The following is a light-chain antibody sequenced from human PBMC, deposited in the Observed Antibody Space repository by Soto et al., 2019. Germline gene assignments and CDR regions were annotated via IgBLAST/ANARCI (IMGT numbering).Light chain of an antibody. CDR1: ESINSNY. V-gene: IGKV3-20*01. Sequence: EIVLTQSPGTLSLSPGERVTLSCRASESINSNYLAWYQQSPGQAPRLLIYGASSRATGIPGRFSGSGSGTDFTLTISRQEPEDFAVYYCQQYGTSLWTFGQGTKVEIK. J-gene: IGKJ1*01. CDR3: QQYGTSLWT. CDR2: GAS.